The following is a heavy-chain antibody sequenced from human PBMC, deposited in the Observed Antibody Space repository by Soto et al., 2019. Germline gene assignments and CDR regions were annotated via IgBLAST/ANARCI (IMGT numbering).Heavy chain of an antibody. CDR3: ARDAAEYYFDY. V-gene: IGHV4-59*01. J-gene: IGHJ4*02. CDR2: IYYSGST. Sequence: SETLSLTCTVSGDSISSYYWSWIRQPPGKGLEWIGYIYYSGSTNYNPSLKSRVTISVDKSKNQFSLKLSSVTAADTAVYYCARDAAEYYFDYWGQGTLVTVSS. D-gene: IGHD6-25*01. CDR1: GDSISSYY.